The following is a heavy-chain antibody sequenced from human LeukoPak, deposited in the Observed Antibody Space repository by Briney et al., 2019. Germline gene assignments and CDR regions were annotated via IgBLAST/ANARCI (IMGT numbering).Heavy chain of an antibody. Sequence: PGGSLRLSCAASGFTFSNYAMYWVRQAPGKGLVWVSRISSDGSSIIYADSVKGRFTISRDIAKNTLYLQMSSLRAEDTAVYYCARAQMGAPTDYWGQGTLVTVSS. CDR1: GFTFSNYA. CDR2: ISSDGSSI. CDR3: ARAQMGAPTDY. J-gene: IGHJ4*02. D-gene: IGHD1-26*01. V-gene: IGHV3-74*01.